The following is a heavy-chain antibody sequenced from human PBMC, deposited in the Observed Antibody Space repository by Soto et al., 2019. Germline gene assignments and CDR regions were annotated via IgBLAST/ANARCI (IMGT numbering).Heavy chain of an antibody. V-gene: IGHV3-48*02. CDR1: GFTFSSYS. CDR3: GISPVSSPFPFDY. J-gene: IGHJ4*02. Sequence: GGSLRLSCAASGFTFSSYSMNWVRQAPGKGLEWVSYISSSSSTIYYADSVKGRFTISRDNAKNSLYLQMNSLRDEDTAVYYCGISPVSSPFPFDYWGQGTLVTVSS. D-gene: IGHD3-10*01. CDR2: ISSSSSTI.